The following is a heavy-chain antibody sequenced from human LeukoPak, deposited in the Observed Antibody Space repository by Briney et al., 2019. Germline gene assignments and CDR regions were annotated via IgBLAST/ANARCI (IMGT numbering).Heavy chain of an antibody. D-gene: IGHD3-10*01. CDR3: ARGPLRFGELLRVHYYYYYYMDV. CDR1: GYTFTSYD. CDR2: MNPNSGNT. Sequence: ASVKVSCKASGYTFTSYDINWVRQATGQGLEWMGWMNPNSGNTGYAQKFQGRVTMTRNTSISTAYMELSSLRSEDTAVYYCARGPLRFGELLRVHYYYYYYMDVWGKGTTVTVSS. J-gene: IGHJ6*03. V-gene: IGHV1-8*01.